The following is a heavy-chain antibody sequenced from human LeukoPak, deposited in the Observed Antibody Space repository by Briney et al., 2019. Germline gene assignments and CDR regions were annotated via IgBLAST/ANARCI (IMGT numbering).Heavy chain of an antibody. D-gene: IGHD3-10*01. CDR1: GCTFTRYY. Sequence: ASVKVSCKASGCTFTRYYMHWVRQAPGQGLEWMGIINPSGGSTSYAQKFQGRVTMTRDKSTSTVYMELSSLRSEDTAVYYCARDRVVRGVIKYWFDPWGQGTLVTVSS. CDR3: ARDRVVRGVIKYWFDP. V-gene: IGHV1-46*01. CDR2: INPSGGST. J-gene: IGHJ5*02.